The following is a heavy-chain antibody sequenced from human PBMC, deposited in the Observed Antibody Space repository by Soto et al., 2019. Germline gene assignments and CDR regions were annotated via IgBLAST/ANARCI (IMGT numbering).Heavy chain of an antibody. CDR1: GGSISSYY. CDR2: IYYSGST. V-gene: IGHV4-59*01. CDR3: ARGLVGATYLDY. Sequence: PSETLSLTCTVSGGSISSYYWSWIRQPPGKGLEWIGYIYYSGSTNYNPSLKSRVTISVDTSKNRFSLKLSSVTAADTAVYYCARGLVGATYLDYWGQGTLVTVSS. D-gene: IGHD1-26*01. J-gene: IGHJ4*02.